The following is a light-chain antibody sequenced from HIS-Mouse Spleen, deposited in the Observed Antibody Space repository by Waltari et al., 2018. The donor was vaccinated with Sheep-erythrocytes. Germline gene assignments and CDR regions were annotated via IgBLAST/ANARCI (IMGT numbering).Light chain of an antibody. Sequence: SYELTQPPSVSVSPGQTASITCSGDKLGYKYACWYQQKPGHSPVLVIYQDSKRPSGIPERFSGSNYENTATLTISGTQAMDEADYYCQAWDSSTVVFGGGTKLTVL. CDR1: KLGYKY. J-gene: IGLJ2*01. V-gene: IGLV3-1*01. CDR3: QAWDSSTVV. CDR2: QDS.